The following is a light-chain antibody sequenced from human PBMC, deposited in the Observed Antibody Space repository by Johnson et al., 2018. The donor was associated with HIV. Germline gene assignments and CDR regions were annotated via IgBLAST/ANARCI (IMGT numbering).Light chain of an antibody. Sequence: QSVLTQPPSLSAAPGQKVTISCSGGTSNIGNNYVSWYQQLPGTAPQLLIYENNKRPSGLPDRFSGSQSGPSATLGITGLQTGDEADYYCGTWDSSLRAGRVFGTGTKVTVL. CDR2: ENN. V-gene: IGLV1-51*02. CDR3: GTWDSSLRAGRV. CDR1: TSNIGNNY. J-gene: IGLJ1*01.